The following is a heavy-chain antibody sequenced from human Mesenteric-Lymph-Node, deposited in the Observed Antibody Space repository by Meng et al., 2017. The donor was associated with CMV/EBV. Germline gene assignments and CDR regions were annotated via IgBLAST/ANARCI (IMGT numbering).Heavy chain of an antibody. CDR1: AYSFSSYD. J-gene: IGHJ6*02. Sequence: ASVKVSCKASAYSFSSYDINWVRQAPGQGLEWMGWMNPNNGKTGYAQKFQGRFTMTWNTSISTAHMELSSLRSEDTAIYYCASHQQFCSGGSCYSLGYYYGMDVWGQGTTVTVSS. CDR2: MNPNNGKT. V-gene: IGHV1-8*01. D-gene: IGHD2-15*01. CDR3: ASHQQFCSGGSCYSLGYYYGMDV.